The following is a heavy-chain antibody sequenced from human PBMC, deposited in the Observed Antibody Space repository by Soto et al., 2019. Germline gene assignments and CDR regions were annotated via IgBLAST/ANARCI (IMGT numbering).Heavy chain of an antibody. D-gene: IGHD3-3*01. V-gene: IGHV4-34*01. Sequence: PSETLSLTCAVYGGSFSGYYWSWIRQPPGKGLEWIGEINHSGSTNYNPSLKSRVTISVDTSKNQFSLKLSSVTAADTAVYYCARLGWSGYQDYWGQGTLVTVSS. CDR3: ARLGWSGYQDY. CDR2: INHSGST. J-gene: IGHJ4*02. CDR1: GGSFSGYY.